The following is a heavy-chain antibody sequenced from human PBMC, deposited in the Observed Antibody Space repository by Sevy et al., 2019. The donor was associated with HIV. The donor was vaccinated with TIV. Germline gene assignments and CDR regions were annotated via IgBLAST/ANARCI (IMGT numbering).Heavy chain of an antibody. Sequence: GGSLRLSCAASGFTFSSYAMSWVRQAPGKGLEWVSAISGSGGSTYYADSVKGRFTISRDNSKNTLYLQMNSLRAEDTAVYDCAKVAWDSSGYYIGYFDYWGQGTLVTVSS. CDR1: GFTFSSYA. CDR2: ISGSGGST. J-gene: IGHJ4*02. CDR3: AKVAWDSSGYYIGYFDY. D-gene: IGHD3-22*01. V-gene: IGHV3-23*01.